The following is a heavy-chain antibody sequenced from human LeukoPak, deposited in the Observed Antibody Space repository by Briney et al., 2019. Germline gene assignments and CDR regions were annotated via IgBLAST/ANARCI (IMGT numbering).Heavy chain of an antibody. CDR2: MNPSGST. D-gene: IGHD3-22*01. J-gene: IGHJ6*03. Sequence: SETLSLTCAVYGGSFSGYYWTWIRHTPEKGLEWMGEMNPSGSTNYNASLKRRVTISVDTYKNQFSLKLSSVTAADTAVYYCARGRQDVTMIVVIMTAVSYYLDVWGKGTTVTVS. V-gene: IGHV4-34*01. CDR1: GGSFSGYY. CDR3: ARGRQDVTMIVVIMTAVSYYLDV.